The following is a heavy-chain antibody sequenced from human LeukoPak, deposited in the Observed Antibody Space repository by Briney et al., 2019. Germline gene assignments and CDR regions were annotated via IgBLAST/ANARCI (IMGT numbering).Heavy chain of an antibody. D-gene: IGHD3-9*01. CDR3: ARGGSTLHSAGGHDIEFYYYYYMDV. CDR2: INHSGGT. Sequence: PSETLSLTCAVYGGSFSGYYWSWIRQPPGKGLEWIGEINHSGGTKYNPSLKSRVTISVDTSKNQFSLKLYSVTAADTAVYYCARGGSTLHSAGGHDIEFYYYYYMDVWGKGTTVTISS. J-gene: IGHJ6*03. CDR1: GGSFSGYY. V-gene: IGHV4-34*01.